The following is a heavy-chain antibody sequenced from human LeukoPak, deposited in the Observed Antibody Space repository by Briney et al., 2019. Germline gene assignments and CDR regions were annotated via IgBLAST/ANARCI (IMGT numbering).Heavy chain of an antibody. CDR3: GRDGWEIRLATGY. D-gene: IGHD1-26*01. V-gene: IGHV3-23*01. CDR2: ISNGDST. CDR1: GFTFSTYG. J-gene: IGHJ4*02. Sequence: GGTLRLSCAASGFTFSTYGMSWVRQAPGKGLEWVSSISNGDSTYYADSVKGRFTISRDNSKNTLFLEMNSLRADDTAVYYCGRDGWEIRLATGYWGQGTLVTVSS.